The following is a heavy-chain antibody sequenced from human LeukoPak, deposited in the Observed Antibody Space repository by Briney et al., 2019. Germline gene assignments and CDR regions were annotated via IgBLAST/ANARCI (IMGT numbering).Heavy chain of an antibody. J-gene: IGHJ3*02. Sequence: PSQTLSLTCTVSGGSISSGGYYWSWIRQPPGKGLEWIGYIYHSGSTYYNPSLKSRVTISVDRSKNQFSLKLSSVTAADTAVYYCARTFGSALKGAAFDIWGQGTMVTVSS. CDR2: IYHSGST. V-gene: IGHV4-30-2*01. CDR1: GGSISSGGYY. D-gene: IGHD3-10*01. CDR3: ARTFGSALKGAAFDI.